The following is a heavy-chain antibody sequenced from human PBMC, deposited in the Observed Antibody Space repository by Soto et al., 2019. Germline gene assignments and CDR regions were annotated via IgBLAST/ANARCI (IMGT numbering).Heavy chain of an antibody. V-gene: IGHV1-8*01. CDR1: GYTFTSYD. J-gene: IGHJ6*03. D-gene: IGHD3-3*01. Sequence: ASVKVSCKASGYTFTSYDINWVRQATGQGLEWMGWMNPNSGNTGYAQKFQGRVTMTRNTSISIAYMELSSLRSEDTAVYYCARGVGDVLRFLEWLSPPPYWTYYMDVWGKGTTGTLSS. CDR2: MNPNSGNT. CDR3: ARGVGDVLRFLEWLSPPPYWTYYMDV.